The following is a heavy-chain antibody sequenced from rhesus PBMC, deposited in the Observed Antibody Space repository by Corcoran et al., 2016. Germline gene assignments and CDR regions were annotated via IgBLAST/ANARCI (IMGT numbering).Heavy chain of an antibody. V-gene: IGHV4S5*01. D-gene: IGHD2-39*02. CDR1: GGSIRGHD. CDR2: GAVSGGNT. J-gene: IGHJ4*01. Sequence: QVQLQESGPGLVKPSETLSLTCTVSGGSIRGHDRNSIRNPPGGGLERIGYGAVSGGNTHYNPSLKSRVSISTDTSKHQLSLKMTSVTAADTAVYYCAKKVPGGGVDWGQGVLVTVSS. CDR3: AKKVPGGGVD.